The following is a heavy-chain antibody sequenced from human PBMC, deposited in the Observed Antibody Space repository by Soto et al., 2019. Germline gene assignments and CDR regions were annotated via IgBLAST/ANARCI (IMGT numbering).Heavy chain of an antibody. D-gene: IGHD2-2*01. CDR1: GGTFSSYA. J-gene: IGHJ6*02. CDR2: IIPIFGTA. CDR3: ARGPIRSTSLSLWYYYGMDV. Sequence: QVQLVQSGAEVKKPGSSVKVSCKASGGTFSSYAISWVRQAPGQGLEWMGGIIPIFGTANYAQKFQGRVTITADKSTSTAYMELSSLRSEDTAVYYLARGPIRSTSLSLWYYYGMDVWGQGTTVTVSS. V-gene: IGHV1-69*06.